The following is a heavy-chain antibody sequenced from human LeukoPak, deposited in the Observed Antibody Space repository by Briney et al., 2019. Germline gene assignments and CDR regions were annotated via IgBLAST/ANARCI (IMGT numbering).Heavy chain of an antibody. CDR3: ARRDYSDSSDYFHLFDN. CDR1: GFAFANYA. V-gene: IGHV3-23*01. Sequence: GGSLRLSCAASGFAFANYAMAWVRQAPGKGLNWVTGITGNGGTTYYADSVKGRFTISRDNSRDTLYLQMNSLRVEDTAVYYCARRDYSDSSDYFHLFDNWGQGTLVTVSS. CDR2: ITGNGGTT. D-gene: IGHD3-22*01. J-gene: IGHJ4*02.